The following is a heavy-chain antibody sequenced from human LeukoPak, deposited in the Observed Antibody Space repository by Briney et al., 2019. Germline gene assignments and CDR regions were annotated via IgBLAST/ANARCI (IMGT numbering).Heavy chain of an antibody. V-gene: IGHV4-31*03. J-gene: IGHJ6*03. Sequence: SETLSLTCTVSGGSISSGGYYWSWIRQHPGKGLEWIGYIYYSGSTYYNPSLKSRVTISVDTSKNQFSLKLSSVTAADTAVCYCARDRRVAARRGGDYYYYMDVWGKGTTVTVSS. CDR3: ARDRRVAARRGGDYYYYMDV. D-gene: IGHD6-6*01. CDR2: IYYSGST. CDR1: GGSISSGGYY.